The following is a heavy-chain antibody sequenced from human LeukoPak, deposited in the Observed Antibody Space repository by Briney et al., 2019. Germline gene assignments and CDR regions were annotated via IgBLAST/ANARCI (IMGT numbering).Heavy chain of an antibody. D-gene: IGHD3-10*01. Sequence: SETLSLTCTVSGDSISDRYYYWAWIRQPPGKGLEWIGSIYFSGETYYNPSLRSRVTISVDTSKNQFSLTLTSVTVADTSVYYCARRGSLLWFDPWGQGTLVTVSS. V-gene: IGHV4-39*01. CDR2: IYFSGET. J-gene: IGHJ5*02. CDR3: ARRGSLLWFDP. CDR1: GDSISDRYYY.